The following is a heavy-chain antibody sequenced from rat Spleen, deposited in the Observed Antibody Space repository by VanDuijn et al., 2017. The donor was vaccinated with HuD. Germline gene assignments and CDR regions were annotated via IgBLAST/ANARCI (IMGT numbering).Heavy chain of an antibody. D-gene: IGHD1-12*02. CDR3: TWDYYDATYYYRFTY. J-gene: IGHJ3*01. V-gene: IGHV6-6*01. CDR2: IKAKSNNYAT. CDR1: GFTFSTAW. Sequence: EVQVLESGGGLVQPGNSLKLSCATSGFTFSTAWMYWCRQFPGKRLEWVARIKAKSNNYATHYTESVKGRFTISRDDSKSSIYLQMNNLKEEDTAIYYCTWDYYDATYYYRFTYWGQGTLVTVSS.